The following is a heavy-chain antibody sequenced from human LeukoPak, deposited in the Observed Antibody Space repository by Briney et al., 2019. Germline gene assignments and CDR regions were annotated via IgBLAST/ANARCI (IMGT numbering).Heavy chain of an antibody. D-gene: IGHD4-17*01. Sequence: SETLSLTCAVYGGSFSGYYWSWIRRPPGKGLEWIGEINHSGSTNYNPSLKSRVTISVDTSKNQYSLKLSSVTAADTAVYYCARDYGDGTGAEGYWGQGTLVTVSS. CDR1: GGSFSGYY. CDR3: ARDYGDGTGAEGY. V-gene: IGHV4-34*01. J-gene: IGHJ4*02. CDR2: INHSGST.